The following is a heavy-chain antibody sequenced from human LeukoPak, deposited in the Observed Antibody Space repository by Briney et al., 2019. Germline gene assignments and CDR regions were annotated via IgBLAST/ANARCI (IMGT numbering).Heavy chain of an antibody. V-gene: IGHV1-18*01. Sequence: GASVKVSCKASGYTFTSYGIRWVRQAPGQGRAWMGWISPYNGNTNYAQKLQGRVTMTADTSTSTAYMDLRSLSSDDTAVYYCARDGSSSWYAYWGQGTLVTVSS. CDR1: GYTFTSYG. J-gene: IGHJ4*02. CDR2: ISPYNGNT. CDR3: ARDGSSSWYAY. D-gene: IGHD6-13*01.